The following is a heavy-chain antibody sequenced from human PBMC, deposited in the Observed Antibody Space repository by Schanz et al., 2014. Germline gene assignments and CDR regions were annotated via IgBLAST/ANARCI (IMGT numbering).Heavy chain of an antibody. J-gene: IGHJ4*02. CDR3: ARSAEIPRCGVQRE. D-gene: IGHD3-3*01. V-gene: IGHV3-74*02. CDR2: INSYGSRA. Sequence: EVQLVESGGNLVQPGGSLRLSCAASGFTFSSYCMHWVRQAPGKGRVTVSRINSYGSRANYADSVKGRFTIARDNVENTLYLQTNGRRAEDTDVNNGARSAEIPRCGVQREWGQATQVTVSS. CDR1: GFTFSSYC.